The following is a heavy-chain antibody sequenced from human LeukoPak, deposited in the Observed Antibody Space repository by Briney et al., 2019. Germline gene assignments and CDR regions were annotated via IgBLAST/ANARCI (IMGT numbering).Heavy chain of an antibody. D-gene: IGHD6-6*01. J-gene: IGHJ3*02. CDR2: INHSGST. Sequence: SETLSLTCAVYGGSFSGYYWSWICQPPGKGLEWIGEINHSGSTNYNPSLKSRVTISVDTSKNQFSLKLSSVTAADTAVYYCARARRQLRPAKLRHYDAFDIWGQGTMVTVSS. CDR1: GGSFSGYY. V-gene: IGHV4-34*01. CDR3: ARARRQLRPAKLRHYDAFDI.